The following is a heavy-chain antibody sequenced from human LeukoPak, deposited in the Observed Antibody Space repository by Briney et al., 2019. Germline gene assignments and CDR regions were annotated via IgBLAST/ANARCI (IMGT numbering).Heavy chain of an antibody. J-gene: IGHJ4*02. CDR1: GYSFTSYW. CDR3: ARRNVLLWFGELDYFDY. CDR2: IYPGDSDT. D-gene: IGHD3-10*01. Sequence: GESLKISCKGSGYSFTSYWIGWVRQMPGKGLEWMGIIYPGDSDTRYSPSFQGQVTISADKSISTAYLQWSSLKASDTAMYYCARRNVLLWFGELDYFDYWGQGTLVIVSS. V-gene: IGHV5-51*01.